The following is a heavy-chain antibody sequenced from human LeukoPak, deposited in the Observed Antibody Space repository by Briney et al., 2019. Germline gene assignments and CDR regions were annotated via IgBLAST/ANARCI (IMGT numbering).Heavy chain of an antibody. V-gene: IGHV4-61*02. CDR2: IYTSGST. Sequence: TLSLTCTVSGGSINSGTYYWTWIRQPAGRGLEWIGRIYTSGSTNYNPSLKSRVTISVYTSTNQFSLKLRSVTAADTAVYYCAREGDQHLDGRYYYFDYWGQGTLVTVSS. D-gene: IGHD3-10*01. CDR3: AREGDQHLDGRYYYFDY. CDR1: GGSINSGTYY. J-gene: IGHJ4*02.